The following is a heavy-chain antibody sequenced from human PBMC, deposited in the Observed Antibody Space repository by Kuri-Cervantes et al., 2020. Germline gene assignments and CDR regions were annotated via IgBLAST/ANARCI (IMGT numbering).Heavy chain of an antibody. Sequence: ASVKVSCKATGYTFTGYYMHWVRQAPGQGLEWMGWINPNSGGTNYAQKFQGRVTMTRDTYISTTYMELSRLRQDDTAVYYCARESSGYDPTFDYWGQGTLVTVSS. D-gene: IGHD5-12*01. CDR2: INPNSGGT. CDR1: GYTFTGYY. V-gene: IGHV1-2*02. J-gene: IGHJ4*02. CDR3: ARESSGYDPTFDY.